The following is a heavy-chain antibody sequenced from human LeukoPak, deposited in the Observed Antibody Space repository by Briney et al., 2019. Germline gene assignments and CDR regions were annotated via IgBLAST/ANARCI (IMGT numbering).Heavy chain of an antibody. D-gene: IGHD3-10*01. CDR2: IYYSGST. Sequence: PSETLSLTCTVSGGSISSYYWSWIRQPPGKGLEWIGYIYYSGSTNYNPSLKSRVTISVDTSKNQFSLKLSSVTAADTAVYYCATYTMVRGIPFDYWGQGTLVTVSS. V-gene: IGHV4-59*01. CDR3: ATYTMVRGIPFDY. J-gene: IGHJ4*02. CDR1: GGSISSYY.